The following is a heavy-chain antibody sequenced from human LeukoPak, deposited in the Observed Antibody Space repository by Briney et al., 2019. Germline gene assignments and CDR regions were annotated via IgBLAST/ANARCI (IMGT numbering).Heavy chain of an antibody. Sequence: GGSLRLSCAASGFTFSSYSMNWVRQAPGKGLEWVSSISSSSSYIYYADSVKGRFTISRDNAKNSLYLQMNSLRAEDTAVYYCAREGNYYDSSGYCMDVWGQGTTVTVSS. V-gene: IGHV3-21*01. CDR2: ISSSSSYI. CDR1: GFTFSSYS. CDR3: AREGNYYDSSGYCMDV. J-gene: IGHJ6*02. D-gene: IGHD3-22*01.